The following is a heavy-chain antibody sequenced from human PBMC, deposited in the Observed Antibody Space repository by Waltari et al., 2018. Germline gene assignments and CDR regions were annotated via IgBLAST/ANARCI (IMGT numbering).Heavy chain of an antibody. Sequence: QMQLQESGPGLVKPSEPLSLTCTVSGGSISSRTYYWGWLRQPPGKGLEWVGNIYYSGSTYYKPSLKSRLTISVDTSKNQFSLNLRSVTAADTAVYYCARLPISLGVGSVFDIWGQGTMVTVSS. D-gene: IGHD2-15*01. CDR3: ARLPISLGVGSVFDI. V-gene: IGHV4-39*01. J-gene: IGHJ3*02. CDR1: GGSISSRTYY. CDR2: IYYSGST.